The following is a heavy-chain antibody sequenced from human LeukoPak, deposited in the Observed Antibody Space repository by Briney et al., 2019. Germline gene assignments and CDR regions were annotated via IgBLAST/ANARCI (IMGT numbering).Heavy chain of an antibody. V-gene: IGHV3-7*01. CDR3: AREYSSSWYRGRYYYMDV. CDR1: GFTFSTYR. Sequence: GGSLRLSCAASGFTFSTYRMSWVRQAPGKGLEWVANIKQDGSEKHYVDSVKGRFTISRDNAKNSLYLQMSSLRAEDTAVYYCAREYSSSWYRGRYYYMDVWGKGTTVTVSS. J-gene: IGHJ6*03. D-gene: IGHD6-13*01. CDR2: IKQDGSEK.